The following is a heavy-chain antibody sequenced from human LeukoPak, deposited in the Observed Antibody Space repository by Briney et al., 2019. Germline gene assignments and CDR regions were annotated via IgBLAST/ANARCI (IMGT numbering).Heavy chain of an antibody. D-gene: IGHD5-18*01. CDR3: ATVLYRYRGYSYGYWFDP. Sequence: ASVKISCKASGYTFTSYYMHWVRQAPGQGLEWMGIINPSGGSTSYAQKFQGRVTMTEDTSTDTAYMELSSLRSEDTAVYYCATVLYRYRGYSYGYWFDPWGQGTLVTVSS. CDR1: GYTFTSYY. J-gene: IGHJ5*02. V-gene: IGHV1-46*01. CDR2: INPSGGST.